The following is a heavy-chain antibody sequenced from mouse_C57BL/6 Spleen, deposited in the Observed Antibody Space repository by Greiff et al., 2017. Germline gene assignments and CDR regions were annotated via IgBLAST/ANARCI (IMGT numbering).Heavy chain of an antibody. J-gene: IGHJ2*01. CDR3: ARRRSENLLLAY. CDR2: IDPSDSYT. D-gene: IGHD1-1*01. V-gene: IGHV1-59*01. CDR1: GYTFTSYW. Sequence: VQLQQPGAELVRPGTSVKLSCKASGYTFTSYWMHWVKQRPGQGLEWIGVIDPSDSYTNYNQKFKGKATLTVDTSSSTAYMQLSSLTSEDSAVYYCARRRSENLLLAYWGQGTTLTVSS.